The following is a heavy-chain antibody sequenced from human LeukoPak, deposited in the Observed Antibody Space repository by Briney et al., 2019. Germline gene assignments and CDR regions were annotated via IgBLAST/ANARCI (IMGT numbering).Heavy chain of an antibody. CDR3: ARGPRITLIRGGQWYYYMDV. V-gene: IGHV4-59*01. J-gene: IGHJ6*03. D-gene: IGHD3-10*01. CDR2: IHYSGST. Sequence: SETLSLTCAVSGGSISSYYWSWIWQPPGKGLEWIGYIHYSGSTNYNPSLKSRVTISVDTSKNRFSLKLSSVTAADTAVYYCARGPRITLIRGGQWYYYMDVWGKGTTVTISS. CDR1: GGSISSYY.